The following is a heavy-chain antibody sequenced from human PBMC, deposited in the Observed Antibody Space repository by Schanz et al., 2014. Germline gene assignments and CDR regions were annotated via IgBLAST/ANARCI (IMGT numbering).Heavy chain of an antibody. CDR2: ITSSSTYI. CDR1: GFTFSNTW. V-gene: IGHV3-21*02. Sequence: EVQLVESGGGLVKPGGSLRLSCAASGFTFSNTWMSWVRQAPGKGLEWVSSITSSSTYIHYADSVKGRFTISRDNAKNSLYLQMINLRAEDTAFYYCARFRVHYSDFWGQGVLVTVSS. J-gene: IGHJ4*02. CDR3: ARFRVHYSDF. D-gene: IGHD3-10*01.